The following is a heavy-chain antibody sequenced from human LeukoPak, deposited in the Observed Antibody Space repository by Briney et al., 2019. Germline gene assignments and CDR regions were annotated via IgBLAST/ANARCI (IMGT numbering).Heavy chain of an antibody. Sequence: GGSLRLSCAASGFTFSNHWMHWVRQAPGKGLMWVSRINRGGSRTDYADSVKGRFTISRDDAKNTLYLQLNNLRAEDTAVYFCARGGSDTAMAHDYWGQGTLVTVSS. D-gene: IGHD5-18*01. CDR2: INRGGSRT. V-gene: IGHV3-74*01. J-gene: IGHJ4*02. CDR3: ARGGSDTAMAHDY. CDR1: GFTFSNHW.